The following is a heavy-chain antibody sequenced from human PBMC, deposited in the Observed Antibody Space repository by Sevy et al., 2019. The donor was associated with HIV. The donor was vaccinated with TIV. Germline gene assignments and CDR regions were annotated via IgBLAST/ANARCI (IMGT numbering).Heavy chain of an antibody. D-gene: IGHD3-22*01. Sequence: GGSLRLSCAASGFTFSYYDMNWVRQAPGKGLEWVSSISSAGSYIKYGHSVKGRFTISRDNAKNSLYLQMNSLRAEDTAVYFCARNLDYYDTSAFYSWGQGTPVTVSS. CDR3: ARNLDYYDTSAFYS. CDR1: GFTFSYYD. CDR2: ISSAGSYI. J-gene: IGHJ5*01. V-gene: IGHV3-21*01.